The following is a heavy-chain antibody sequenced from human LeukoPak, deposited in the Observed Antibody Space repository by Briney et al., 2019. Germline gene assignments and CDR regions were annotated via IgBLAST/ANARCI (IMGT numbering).Heavy chain of an antibody. CDR2: INPNSGGT. CDR3: ARDFFMITFGGVVNDAFDI. V-gene: IGHV1-2*02. D-gene: IGHD3-16*01. J-gene: IGHJ3*02. Sequence: ASVKVSCKASGYTFTGYYMHWVRRAHGQGLEWMGWINPNSGGTNYAQKFQGRVTMTRDTSISTAYMELSRLRSDDTAVYYCARDFFMITFGGVVNDAFDIWGQGTMVTVSS. CDR1: GYTFTGYY.